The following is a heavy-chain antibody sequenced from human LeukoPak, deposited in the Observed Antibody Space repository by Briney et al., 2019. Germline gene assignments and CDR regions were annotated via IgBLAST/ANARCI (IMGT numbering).Heavy chain of an antibody. D-gene: IGHD6-13*01. CDR1: GYTFTSYG. CDR2: ISAYNGNT. V-gene: IGHV1-18*01. CDR3: ARDGTESNWFDP. J-gene: IGHJ5*02. Sequence: GASVKVSCKASGYTFTSYGISWVRQAPGQGLEWMGWISAYNGNTNYAQKFQGRVTMTRDTSISTAYMELSRLRSDDTAVYYCARDGTESNWFDPWGQGTLVTVSS.